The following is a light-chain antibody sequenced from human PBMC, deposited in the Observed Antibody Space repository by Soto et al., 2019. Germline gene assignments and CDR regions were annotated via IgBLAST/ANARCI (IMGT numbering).Light chain of an antibody. Sequence: DIQMTQSPSSLSASVGDRLTITCQASEDIRSYVNWYQQKPGKAPKLLLYDVTELESGVPSRFSGSRSGTDFTFTIIGLQPEDIARYYCVQYDIFTLTFGGGTRVEIK. J-gene: IGKJ4*01. CDR2: DVT. CDR1: EDIRSY. CDR3: VQYDIFTLT. V-gene: IGKV1-33*01.